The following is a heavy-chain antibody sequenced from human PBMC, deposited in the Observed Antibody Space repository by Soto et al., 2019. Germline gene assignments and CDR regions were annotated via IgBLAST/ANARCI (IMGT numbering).Heavy chain of an antibody. Sequence: ASVKVSCKASGYTFTSHYIHWVRHAPGQGLALMGIINPSGGDTTYAQQFQGRVTMTRDTSTRTVYMELSSLRSEDTAVYYCARGGCGGECSFDYWGQGTLVTVSS. V-gene: IGHV1-46*01. CDR1: GYTFTSHY. J-gene: IGHJ4*02. CDR3: ARGGCGGECSFDY. CDR2: INPSGGDT. D-gene: IGHD2-21*01.